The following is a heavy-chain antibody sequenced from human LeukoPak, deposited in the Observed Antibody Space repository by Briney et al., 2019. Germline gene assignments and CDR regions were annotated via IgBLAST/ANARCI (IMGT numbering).Heavy chain of an antibody. Sequence: GASVKVSCKASGYTFTSYGISWVRQAPGQGLEWMGWISAYNGNTNYAQKLQSRVTMTTDTSTSTAYMELRSLRSDDTAVYYCARDTVGVATTHYYMDVWGKGTTVTVSS. J-gene: IGHJ6*03. CDR3: ARDTVGVATTHYYMDV. CDR1: GYTFTSYG. CDR2: ISAYNGNT. V-gene: IGHV1-18*01. D-gene: IGHD5-12*01.